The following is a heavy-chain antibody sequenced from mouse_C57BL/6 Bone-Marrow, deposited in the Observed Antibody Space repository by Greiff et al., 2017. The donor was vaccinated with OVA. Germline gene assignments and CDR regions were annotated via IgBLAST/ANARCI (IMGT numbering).Heavy chain of an antibody. CDR1: GYTFTDYY. CDR2: INPYNGGT. CDR3: ARGVTTVKYFDY. J-gene: IGHJ2*01. D-gene: IGHD1-1*01. V-gene: IGHV1-19*01. Sequence: EVQLQQSGPVLVKPGASVKMSCKASGYTFTDYYMNWVKQSHGKSLEWIGVINPYNGGTSYNQKFKGKATLTVDKSSSTAYMELNSLTSEDSAVYYCARGVTTVKYFDYWGQGTTLTVSS.